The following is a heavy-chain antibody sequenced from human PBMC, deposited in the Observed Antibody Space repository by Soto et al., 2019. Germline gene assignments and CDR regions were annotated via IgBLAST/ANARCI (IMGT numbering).Heavy chain of an antibody. Sequence: GESLKISCKGSGYSFTSYWIGWVRQMPGKGLEWMGIIYPGDSDTRYSPSFQGQVTISADKSISTAYLQRSSLKASDTAMYYCARIFGVVIPALDYFDYWGQGTLVTVSS. CDR2: IYPGDSDT. CDR3: ARIFGVVIPALDYFDY. CDR1: GYSFTSYW. V-gene: IGHV5-51*01. D-gene: IGHD3-3*01. J-gene: IGHJ4*02.